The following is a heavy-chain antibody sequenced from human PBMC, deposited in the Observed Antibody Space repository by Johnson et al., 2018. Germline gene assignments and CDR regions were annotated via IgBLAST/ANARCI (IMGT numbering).Heavy chain of an antibody. CDR2: TYYRSKWYN. D-gene: IGHD3-10*01. CDR3: VRGGGAFNI. Sequence: VQLQQSGPGLVKPSQTLSLTCAISGDSVSSNTAGWNWIRHSPSRGLEWLGRTYYRSKWYNDYAVSVKIRITINPDTSKNQFSLHLKSVTPDDTAVYYGVRGGGAFNIWCQGTLFTVAS. J-gene: IGHJ3*02. CDR1: GDSVSSNTAG. V-gene: IGHV6-1*01.